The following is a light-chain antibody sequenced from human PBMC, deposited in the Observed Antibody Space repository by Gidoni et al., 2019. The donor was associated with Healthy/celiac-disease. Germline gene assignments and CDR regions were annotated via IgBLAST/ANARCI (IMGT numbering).Light chain of an antibody. CDR3: GTWDSSLSPL. J-gene: IGLJ2*01. V-gene: IGLV1-51*01. Sequence: QSVLPQPPSVPAAPGQKVTISGSGSSSNIGNNYVSWYQQLPGTAPKLLIYDNNKRPSGIPDRFSGSKSGTSATLGITGLQTGDEADYYCGTWDSSLSPLFGGGTKLTVL. CDR1: SSNIGNNY. CDR2: DNN.